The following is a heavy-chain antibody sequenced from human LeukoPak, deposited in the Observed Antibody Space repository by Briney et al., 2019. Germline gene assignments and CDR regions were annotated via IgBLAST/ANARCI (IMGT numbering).Heavy chain of an antibody. CDR2: ISGSGGST. CDR1: GFTFSGYA. J-gene: IGHJ4*02. CDR3: AKAHDSRAYYFDY. D-gene: IGHD3-22*01. Sequence: TGGSLRLSCAASGFTFSGYAMSWVRQAPGKGLEWVSAISGSGGSTYYADSVKGRFTISRDNSKNTLYLQMNSLRAEDTAVYYCAKAHDSRAYYFDYWGQGTLVTVSS. V-gene: IGHV3-23*01.